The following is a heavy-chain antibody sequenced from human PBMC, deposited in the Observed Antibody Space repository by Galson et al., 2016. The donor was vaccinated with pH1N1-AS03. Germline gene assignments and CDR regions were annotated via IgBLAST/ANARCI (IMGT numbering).Heavy chain of an antibody. D-gene: IGHD6-13*01. CDR1: RFTFSTYA. CDR2: IWYDGHEK. J-gene: IGHJ6*02. CDR3: ARPTAGLYSTYFGLDV. Sequence: SLRLSCAASRFTFSTYAMHWVRQAPGKGLEWVAVIWYDGHEKYYADSVRGRFTVSRDNAKNSLYLQMNGLRVEDTALYYCARPTAGLYSTYFGLDVWGQGTTVTVSS. V-gene: IGHV3-33*03.